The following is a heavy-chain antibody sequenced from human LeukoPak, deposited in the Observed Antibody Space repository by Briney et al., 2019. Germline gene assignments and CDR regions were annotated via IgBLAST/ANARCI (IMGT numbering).Heavy chain of an antibody. D-gene: IGHD2-15*01. Sequence: SETLSLTCTVPGGSISSGDYYWSWIRQPPGKGLEWIGYTYYSGSTYYNPSLKSRVTISVDTSKNQFSLKLSSVTAADTAVYYCARVRCSGGSCYLLDYWGQGTLVTVSS. CDR1: GGSISSGDYY. CDR2: TYYSGST. V-gene: IGHV4-30-4*01. CDR3: ARVRCSGGSCYLLDY. J-gene: IGHJ4*02.